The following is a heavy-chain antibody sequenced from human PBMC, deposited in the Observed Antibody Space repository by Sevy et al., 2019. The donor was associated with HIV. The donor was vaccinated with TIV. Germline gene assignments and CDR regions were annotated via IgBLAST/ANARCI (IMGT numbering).Heavy chain of an antibody. D-gene: IGHD6-19*01. CDR1: GGSISRSNYY. Sequence: SETLSLTCTVSGGSISRSNYYWGWIRQPPGKGLEWIGSIYYSGSTYYKPSLKSRVTISVDTSKNQFSLKLSSVTAADTAVYYCARVKWYTSCWYWFEPWGQGTLVTVSS. J-gene: IGHJ5*01. V-gene: IGHV4-39*01. CDR3: ARVKWYTSCWYWFEP. CDR2: IYYSGST.